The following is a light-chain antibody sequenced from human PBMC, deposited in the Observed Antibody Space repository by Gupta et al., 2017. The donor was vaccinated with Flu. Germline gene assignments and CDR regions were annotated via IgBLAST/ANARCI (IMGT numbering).Light chain of an antibody. Sequence: GTSSDVGGYNYGSGYQQHPGKAPKLMIYAVNERPAGVPDRFSGSKSGNTASLTVSGLQAEDEADYYCSSLAVNKRVFGTGTKVTVL. CDR3: SSLAVNKRV. V-gene: IGLV2-8*01. J-gene: IGLJ1*01. CDR2: AVN. CDR1: SSDVGGYNY.